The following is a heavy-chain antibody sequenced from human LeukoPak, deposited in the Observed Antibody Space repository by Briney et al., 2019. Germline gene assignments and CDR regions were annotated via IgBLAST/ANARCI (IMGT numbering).Heavy chain of an antibody. D-gene: IGHD6-13*01. Sequence: SQTLSLTCTVSGGSISSGGYFWTWIRQPPGKGLEWIGSIYYSGSTYYNPSLKSRVTISVDTSKNQFSLKLSSVTAADTAVYYCASSSSWYYFDYWGQGTLVTVSS. CDR3: ASSSSWYYFDY. CDR2: IYYSGST. CDR1: GGSISSGGYF. V-gene: IGHV4-30-2*03. J-gene: IGHJ4*02.